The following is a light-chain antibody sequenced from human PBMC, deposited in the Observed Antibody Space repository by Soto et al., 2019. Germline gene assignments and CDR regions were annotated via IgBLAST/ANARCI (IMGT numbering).Light chain of an antibody. Sequence: DIPMTQSPATLSASVGDRVTITCRASQSISTWLAWYQQKPGKAPKLLIYWASSLESGVPSRFSGSGSGTELTLTISSLQPDDFATYDCQHYTAYSGTFGPGTKVDIK. CDR2: WAS. CDR3: QHYTAYSGT. CDR1: QSISTW. V-gene: IGKV1-5*03. J-gene: IGKJ3*01.